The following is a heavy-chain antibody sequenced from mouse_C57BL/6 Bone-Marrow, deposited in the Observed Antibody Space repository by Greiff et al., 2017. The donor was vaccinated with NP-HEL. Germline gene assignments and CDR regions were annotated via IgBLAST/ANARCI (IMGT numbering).Heavy chain of an antibody. Sequence: QVQLQQPGAELVKPGASVKMSCKASGYTFTSYWITWVKQRPGQGLEWIGDIYPGSGSTKYNEKFKSKATLTVDTSSSTAYMQLSSLTSEDSAVYYCARGRLRYAMDYWGQGTSVTVSS. CDR3: ARGRLRYAMDY. V-gene: IGHV1-55*01. CDR2: IYPGSGST. CDR1: GYTFTSYW. D-gene: IGHD2-2*01. J-gene: IGHJ4*01.